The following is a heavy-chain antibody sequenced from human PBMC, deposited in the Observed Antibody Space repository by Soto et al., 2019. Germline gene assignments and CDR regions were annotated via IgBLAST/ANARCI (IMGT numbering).Heavy chain of an antibody. D-gene: IGHD4-17*01. J-gene: IGHJ4*02. CDR1: GYTFTSYG. Sequence: QVQLVQSGAEVKKPGASVKVSCKASGYTFTSYGISWVRQAPGQGLEWMGWISAYNGNTNYAQKLQGRVTMTTDTSPSTDYMELRSLRSDDTAVYYCARDLTMSWYGDLTMEGYWGQGTLVTVSS. V-gene: IGHV1-18*01. CDR2: ISAYNGNT. CDR3: ARDLTMSWYGDLTMEGY.